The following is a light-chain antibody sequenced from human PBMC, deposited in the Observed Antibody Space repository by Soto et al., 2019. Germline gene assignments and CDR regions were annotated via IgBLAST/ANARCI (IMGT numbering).Light chain of an antibody. J-gene: IGKJ1*01. V-gene: IGKV2-28*01. CDR3: LQAPQTPWT. CDR2: LGS. Sequence: DIVVTQSPLSLPVTPGEPASISCRSSQSLLHSDGYIYSDWYLQRPGQSPQLWICLGSTRAPGVPERFSGTGSGTHFTLPISRVEAEHFGVYYCLQAPQTPWTFGQGTRV. CDR1: QSLLHSDGYIY.